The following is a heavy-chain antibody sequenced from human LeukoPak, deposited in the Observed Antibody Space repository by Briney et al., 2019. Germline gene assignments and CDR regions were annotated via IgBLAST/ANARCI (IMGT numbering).Heavy chain of an antibody. V-gene: IGHV1-69*04. CDR3: ASRDCSSTSWYGDAFDI. J-gene: IGHJ3*02. Sequence: GSSVKVSCKASGGTFSSYAISWVRQAPGQGLEWMGRIIPILCIANYAQKFQGRVTITADKSTSTVYMELSSLRSEDTAVYYCASRDCSSTSWYGDAFDIWGQGTMVTVSS. CDR2: IIPILCIA. D-gene: IGHD2-2*01. CDR1: GGTFSSYA.